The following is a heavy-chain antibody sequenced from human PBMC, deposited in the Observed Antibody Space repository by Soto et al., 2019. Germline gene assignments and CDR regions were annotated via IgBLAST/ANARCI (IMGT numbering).Heavy chain of an antibody. CDR3: VRTLPAGSGDV. Sequence: SETLSLTCTVSGGSINNYWWSWIRQSPDKGLEWLGYVYYDGNPTYSPSFRSRVTISVDTSRNQFSLKLTSVTAADTAFYYCVRTLPAGSGDVWGQGAMVTVSS. V-gene: IGHV4-59*12. CDR1: GGSINNYW. CDR2: VYYDGNP. J-gene: IGHJ3*01.